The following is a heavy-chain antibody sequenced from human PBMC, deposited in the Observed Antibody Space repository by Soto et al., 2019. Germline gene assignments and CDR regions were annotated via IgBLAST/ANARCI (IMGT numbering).Heavy chain of an antibody. D-gene: IGHD2-21*02. CDR3: ARDLWGYCGTDCYPLDV. CDR2: MYKTGST. Sequence: SETLSLTCTVSGGSISGFYWSWIRHPPGKGLEWIGYMYKTGSTVYNPSFKSRVTISVDTSKNQFSLKLNSVTAADTAVYYCARDLWGYCGTDCYPLDVWGQGTTVT. CDR1: GGSISGFY. J-gene: IGHJ6*02. V-gene: IGHV4-59*01.